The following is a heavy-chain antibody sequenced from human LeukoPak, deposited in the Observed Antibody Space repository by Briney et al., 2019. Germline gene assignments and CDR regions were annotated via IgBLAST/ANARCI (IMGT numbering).Heavy chain of an antibody. CDR1: GGSISGYY. J-gene: IGHJ4*02. CDR2: IFSSGST. CDR3: ARHYYDRSDSYSFDY. Sequence: SGTLSLTCTVSGGSISGYYWSWIRQPPGKGLEWIGYIFSSGSTNYNPSLKSRVTISEDTSVNQFSLKLSSVTAADTAVYYCARHYYDRSDSYSFDYWGQGTLVTVSS. D-gene: IGHD3-22*01. V-gene: IGHV4-59*08.